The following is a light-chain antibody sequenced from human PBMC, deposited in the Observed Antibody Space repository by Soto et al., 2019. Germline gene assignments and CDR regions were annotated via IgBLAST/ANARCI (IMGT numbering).Light chain of an antibody. CDR1: QGISSS. Sequence: IQLTQSPSFLSASVGDRVTITCRASQGISSSLAWYQQKPGKAPKLLIYAASTLQSEVPSRFSGSGSGTEFTLTISSLQPEDFATYYCQQLNNYPLTFGGGTKVEIK. CDR2: AAS. CDR3: QQLNNYPLT. V-gene: IGKV1-9*01. J-gene: IGKJ4*01.